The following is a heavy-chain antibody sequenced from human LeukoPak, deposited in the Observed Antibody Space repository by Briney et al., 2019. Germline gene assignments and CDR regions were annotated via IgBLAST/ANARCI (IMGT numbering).Heavy chain of an antibody. D-gene: IGHD2-2*01. Sequence: PSETLSLTCTVSGGSISSYNWCWIRQPPGKGLEWIGFIYHSGSTNYNPSLKSRVTVSVDTSKNQFSLKVSSVTAADTAVYYCARSSPDFLLTYFDPWGQGTLVTVSS. CDR3: ARSSPDFLLTYFDP. J-gene: IGHJ5*02. V-gene: IGHV4-59*01. CDR1: GGSISSYN. CDR2: IYHSGST.